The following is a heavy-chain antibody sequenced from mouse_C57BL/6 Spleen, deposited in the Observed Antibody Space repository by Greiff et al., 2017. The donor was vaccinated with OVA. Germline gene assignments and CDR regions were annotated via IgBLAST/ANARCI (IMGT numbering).Heavy chain of an antibody. J-gene: IGHJ4*01. Sequence: QVQLQQSGAELMKPGASVKLSCKATGYTFTGYWTHFLNQMPGHGLYFILQILPGRGSTNYNEKFKGKATFTADTSSNTAYMQLSSLTTEDSAIYYSARRLRSSFYAMDYWGQGTSVTVSS. CDR2: ILPGRGST. V-gene: IGHV1-9*01. CDR1: GYTFTGYW. CDR3: ARRLRSSFYAMDY. D-gene: IGHD1-1*01.